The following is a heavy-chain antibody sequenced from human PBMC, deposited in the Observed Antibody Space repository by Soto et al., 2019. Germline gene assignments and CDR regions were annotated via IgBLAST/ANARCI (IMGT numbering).Heavy chain of an antibody. Sequence: PGGSLRLSCAASGFTFSSYAMSWVRQAPGKGLEWVSAISGSGGSTYYADSVKGRFTISRDNSKNTLYLQMNSLRAEDTAVYYCARDGGAHYYEIDYWGRGTLVTVSS. V-gene: IGHV3-23*01. CDR2: ISGSGGST. J-gene: IGHJ4*02. CDR3: ARDGGAHYYEIDY. D-gene: IGHD1-26*01. CDR1: GFTFSSYA.